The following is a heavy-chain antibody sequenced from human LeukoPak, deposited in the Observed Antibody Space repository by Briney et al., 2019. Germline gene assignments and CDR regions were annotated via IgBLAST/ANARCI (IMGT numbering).Heavy chain of an antibody. Sequence: GGSLRLSCAASGFTLSNYAMTWVRQAPGRGLEWVSVIGHYGADIHYADSVEGRFTIPRDNSANTLYLQMNSLRAEDTAVYYCAKYRRGDCFRNFDSWGQGTLVTVSS. CDR3: AKYRRGDCFRNFDS. CDR1: GFTLSNYA. J-gene: IGHJ4*02. CDR2: IGHYGADI. D-gene: IGHD2-21*02. V-gene: IGHV3-23*01.